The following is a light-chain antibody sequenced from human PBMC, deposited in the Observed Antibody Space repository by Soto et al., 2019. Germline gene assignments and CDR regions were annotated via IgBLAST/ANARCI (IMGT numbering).Light chain of an antibody. CDR3: QQYNNLPPDT. V-gene: IGKV3-15*01. Sequence: EIISTQSPASLPVSPGERATLSCRASQSVNNNLAWYQQKPGQAPRLLIYGASTRATGIPGRFRGSGSGTEFTLTITSLQSEDFAVYFCQQYNNLPPDTFGQGTKVDIK. CDR2: GAS. CDR1: QSVNNN. J-gene: IGKJ2*01.